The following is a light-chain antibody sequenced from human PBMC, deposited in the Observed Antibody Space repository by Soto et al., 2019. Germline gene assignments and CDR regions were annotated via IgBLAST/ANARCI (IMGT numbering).Light chain of an antibody. Sequence: EIVLTQSPATLSLSPGERATLSCRASPSVTNYLAWYQQKPGQAPRLVIYGAFNRATGIPARFSGSGSGTDFTLTISSLEPEDFAVYYCQQYGDSPATFGPGTKVDIK. CDR3: QQYGDSPAT. J-gene: IGKJ3*01. CDR2: GAF. CDR1: PSVTNY. V-gene: IGKV3-11*01.